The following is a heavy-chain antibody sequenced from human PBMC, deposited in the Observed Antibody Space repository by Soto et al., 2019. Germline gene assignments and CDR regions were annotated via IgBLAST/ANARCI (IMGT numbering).Heavy chain of an antibody. J-gene: IGHJ6*03. CDR1: GGSFSGYY. CDR2: INHSGST. D-gene: IGHD2-2*01. V-gene: IGHV4-34*01. Sequence: QVQLQQWGAGLLKPSETLSLTCAVYGGSFSGYYWSWIRQPPGKGLEWIGEINHSGSTNYNPSLKSRVTISVDTSKNQFSLKLSSVTAAATAVYYCARWPRYQLLNAYYYYSMDVWGKGTTVTVSS. CDR3: ARWPRYQLLNAYYYYSMDV.